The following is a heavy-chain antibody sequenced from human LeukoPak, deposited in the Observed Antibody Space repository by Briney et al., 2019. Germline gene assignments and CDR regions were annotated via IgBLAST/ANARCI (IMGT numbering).Heavy chain of an antibody. J-gene: IGHJ4*02. CDR3: AKEVGSLRDGELGFHHFDY. D-gene: IGHD4-17*01. CDR2: IYYSGST. Sequence: PSETLSLTCTVSGGSISSSSYYWGWIRQPPGKGLEWIGSIYYSGSTYYNPSLKSRVTIPVDTSKNQFSLKLSSVTAADTAVYYCAKEVGSLRDGELGFHHFDYWGQGTLVTVSS. V-gene: IGHV4-39*07. CDR1: GGSISSSSYY.